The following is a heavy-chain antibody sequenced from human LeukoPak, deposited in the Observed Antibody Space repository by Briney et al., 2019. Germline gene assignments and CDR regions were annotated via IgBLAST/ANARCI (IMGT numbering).Heavy chain of an antibody. CDR2: INHSGSP. Sequence: KPSETLSLTCAVYGGSFSGYDCSGIRQPPGKGPDWIGEINHSGSPKYNPSLKSRVTISVDTSKNQFSLKLSSVTAADTAVYYCARKYNDFSSGYYFDYWGQGTLVTVSS. D-gene: IGHD3-3*01. V-gene: IGHV4-34*01. CDR3: ARKYNDFSSGYYFDY. CDR1: GGSFSGYD. J-gene: IGHJ4*02.